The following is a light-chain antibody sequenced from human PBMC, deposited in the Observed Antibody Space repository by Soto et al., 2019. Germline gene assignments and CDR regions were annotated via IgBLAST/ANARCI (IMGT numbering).Light chain of an antibody. CDR1: SSDVGAYNY. Sequence: QSALTQPPSASGSPGQSVTISCTGTSSDVGAYNYVSWYQQHPGKAPKLMIYEVSKRPSGVPDRFSGSKSGNTASLTVSGLQAEDESYYYCSSYAGSNNLGVFGGGTKLTVL. V-gene: IGLV2-8*01. CDR3: SSYAGSNNLGV. CDR2: EVS. J-gene: IGLJ2*01.